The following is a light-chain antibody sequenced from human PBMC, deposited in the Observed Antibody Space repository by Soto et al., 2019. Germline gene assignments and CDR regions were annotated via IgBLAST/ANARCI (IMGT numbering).Light chain of an antibody. CDR2: GAF. CDR3: QQYNNWPPWT. CDR1: QSVFSN. V-gene: IGKV3-15*01. Sequence: EIVMTQSPATLSVSPGERATLSCRASQSVFSNLAWYQQKPGQAPRLLIYGAFTRATGIPARFSGSGSGTEFTLTISSLQSEDFAVYYCQQYNNWPPWTFGQGTKVEIK. J-gene: IGKJ1*01.